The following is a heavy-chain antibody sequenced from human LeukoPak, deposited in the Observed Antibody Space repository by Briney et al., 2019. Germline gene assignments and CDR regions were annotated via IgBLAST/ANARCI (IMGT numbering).Heavy chain of an antibody. J-gene: IGHJ4*02. CDR2: IYYKGNT. CDR3: ATAPHVNYFDF. CDR1: GGSISSRSYF. Sequence: PSETLSLACTVSGGSISSRSYFWGWIRQPPGKGLEWIGSIYYKGNTYFNPSLKSRVTISEDTSKNQFSLKLNSLTAADTAVYYCATAPHVNYFDFWGQGALVTVST. V-gene: IGHV4-39*07. D-gene: IGHD2/OR15-2a*01.